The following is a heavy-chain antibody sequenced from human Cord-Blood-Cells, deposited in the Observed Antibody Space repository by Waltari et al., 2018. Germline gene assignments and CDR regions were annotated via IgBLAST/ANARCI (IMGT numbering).Heavy chain of an antibody. J-gene: IGHJ4*02. CDR1: GFSLSNSGVG. CDR3: AHSRAVEDSGYFDY. CDR2: TYCDDDK. V-gene: IGHV2-5*02. D-gene: IGHD1-26*01. Sequence: QITLKESGPTLVKPTQTLTLTCTFSGFSLSNSGVGVGWIRQPPVKALEWLARTYCDDDKRYSPSLKGRLTSTKDSSKNQVVLTMTNMDPVDTATYYCAHSRAVEDSGYFDYWGQGTLVTVSS.